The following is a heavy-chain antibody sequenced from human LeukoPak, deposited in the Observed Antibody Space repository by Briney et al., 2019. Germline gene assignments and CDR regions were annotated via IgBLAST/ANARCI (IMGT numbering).Heavy chain of an antibody. J-gene: IGHJ4*02. CDR3: ARDRVKLYGDSHPYYFDY. CDR2: IIPIFGTA. V-gene: IGHV1-69*13. CDR1: GYTFTSYG. D-gene: IGHD4-17*01. Sequence: ASVKVSCKASGYTFTSYGISWVRQAPGQGLEWMGGIIPIFGTANYAQKFQGRVTITADESTSTAYMELSSLRSEDTAVYYCARDRVKLYGDSHPYYFDYWGQGTLVTVSS.